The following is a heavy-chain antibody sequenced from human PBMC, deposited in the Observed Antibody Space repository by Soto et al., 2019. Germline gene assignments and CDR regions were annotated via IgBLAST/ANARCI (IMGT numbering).Heavy chain of an antibody. Sequence: GGSLRLSCAASGFTFSSYDMHWVRQVTGKGLEWVSAIGTVGDTYYADSVKGRFTIFREDAKNSLYLQMNSLRAGDTAVYYCAREIQGSLGGNYYYGVDVWGQGHTVTVSS. CDR2: IGTVGDT. V-gene: IGHV3-13*01. CDR3: AREIQGSLGGNYYYGVDV. D-gene: IGHD3-16*01. CDR1: GFTFSSYD. J-gene: IGHJ6*02.